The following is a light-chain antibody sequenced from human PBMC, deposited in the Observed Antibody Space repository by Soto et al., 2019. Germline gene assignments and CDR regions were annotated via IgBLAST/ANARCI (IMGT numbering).Light chain of an antibody. J-gene: IGKJ5*01. CDR3: QQYVTSPSIT. Sequence: EIVLTQSPGALSLSPGDRATLSCSASESIGDYLAWYQQRPGQAPRLLIYAASRRASGTPHRFSGSGSERAFTLAISGLEPADFGVYYGQQYVTSPSITFGQGTRLEIK. CDR2: AAS. V-gene: IGKV3-20*01. CDR1: ESIGDY.